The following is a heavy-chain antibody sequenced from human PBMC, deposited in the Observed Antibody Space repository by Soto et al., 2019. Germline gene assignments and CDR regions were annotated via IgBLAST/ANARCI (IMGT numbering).Heavy chain of an antibody. J-gene: IGHJ5*02. CDR3: ARGHSGDTAMVDIPNWFDP. CDR2: IIPIFGTA. V-gene: IGHV1-69*06. Sequence: WASVKVSCKASGGTFSSYAISWVRQAPGQGLEWMGGIIPIFGTANYAQKFQGRVTITADKSTSTAYMELSSLRSEDTAVYYCARGHSGDTAMVDIPNWFDPWGQGALVTVSS. CDR1: GGTFSSYA. D-gene: IGHD5-18*01.